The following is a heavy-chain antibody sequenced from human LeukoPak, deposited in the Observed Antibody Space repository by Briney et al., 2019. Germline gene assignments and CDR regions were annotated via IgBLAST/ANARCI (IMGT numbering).Heavy chain of an antibody. CDR1: GYTLTELS. D-gene: IGHD3-10*01. V-gene: IGHV1-24*01. CDR2: FDPEDGEI. J-gene: IGHJ4*02. CDR3: ATVSSGITMVRGHDY. Sequence: ASVKVSCKVSGYTLTELSMHWVRQAPGKGLQWMGGFDPEDGEIIYAQKFQGRVTMTEDTSTDTAYMELSSLRSEDTAVYYCATVSSGITMVRGHDYWGQGTLVTVSS.